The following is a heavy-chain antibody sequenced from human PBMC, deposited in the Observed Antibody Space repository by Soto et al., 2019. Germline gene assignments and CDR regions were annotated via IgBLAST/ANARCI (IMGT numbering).Heavy chain of an antibody. Sequence: SETLSLTCTVSGGSISSSSYYWGWIRQPPGKGLEWIGSIYYSGSTYYNPSLKSRVTISVDTSKNQFSLKLSSVAAADTAVYYCARSKYSSGWYFDYWGQGTLVTVSS. CDR2: IYYSGST. J-gene: IGHJ4*02. V-gene: IGHV4-39*01. D-gene: IGHD6-19*01. CDR3: ARSKYSSGWYFDY. CDR1: GGSISSSSYY.